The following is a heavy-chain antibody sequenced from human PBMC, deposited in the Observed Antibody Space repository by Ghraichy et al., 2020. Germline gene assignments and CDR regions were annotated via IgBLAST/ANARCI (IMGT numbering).Heavy chain of an antibody. CDR2: ISSSSYI. CDR3: ATLPAYGSGSYTNYYYGMDV. V-gene: IGHV3-21*01. CDR1: GFTFSSYS. Sequence: GSLRLSCAASGFTFSSYSMNWVRQAPGKGLEWVSSISSSSYIYYADSVKGRFTISRDNAKNSLYLQMNSLRAEDTAVYYCATLPAYGSGSYTNYYYGMDVWGQGTTVTVSS. D-gene: IGHD3-10*01. J-gene: IGHJ6*02.